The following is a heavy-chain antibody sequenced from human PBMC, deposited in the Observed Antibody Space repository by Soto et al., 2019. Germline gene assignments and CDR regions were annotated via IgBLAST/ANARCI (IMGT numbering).Heavy chain of an antibody. J-gene: IGHJ6*02. V-gene: IGHV1-69*01. CDR1: AGTFSSYT. Sequence: QVQLVQSGAEVKKPGSSVKVSCQASAGTFSSYTISWVRQAPGQGLELMGGIIPVFGTPTYAPKFQGRDTITADESTTTAYMELSSLTSEDTAVNYCAIGPRTGRGGMDVWGQGTTVTVSS. CDR2: IIPVFGTP. CDR3: AIGPRTGRGGMDV.